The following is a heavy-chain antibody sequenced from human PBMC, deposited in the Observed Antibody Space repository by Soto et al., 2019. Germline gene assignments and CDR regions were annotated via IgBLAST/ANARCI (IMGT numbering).Heavy chain of an antibody. J-gene: IGHJ6*02. Sequence: GASLKISCQGSGYNFASYWISWVRQMPGKGLEWMGRIDPIDSYTNYSPSFQGHVTISADKSISTAYLQWSSLKASDTAMYYCARRYCSSASCPRNYYGMDVLGQGTTVTVSS. CDR1: GYNFASYW. CDR2: IDPIDSYT. V-gene: IGHV5-10-1*01. D-gene: IGHD2-2*01. CDR3: ARRYCSSASCPRNYYGMDV.